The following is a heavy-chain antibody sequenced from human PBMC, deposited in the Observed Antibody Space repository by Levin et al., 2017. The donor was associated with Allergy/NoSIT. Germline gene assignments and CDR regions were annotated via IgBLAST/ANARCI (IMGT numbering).Heavy chain of an antibody. J-gene: IGHJ4*02. V-gene: IGHV3-33*01. D-gene: IGHD3-22*01. CDR3: ARDDEDSSLQN. CDR2: IWYDGSNK. CDR1: GIAFISYG. Sequence: GGSLRLSCAASGIAFISYGMHWVRQAPGKGLEWVAVIWYDGSNKYYADSVKGRFTISRDNSKNTLYLQMNSLRAEDTAVYYCARDDEDSSLQNWGQGTLVTVSS.